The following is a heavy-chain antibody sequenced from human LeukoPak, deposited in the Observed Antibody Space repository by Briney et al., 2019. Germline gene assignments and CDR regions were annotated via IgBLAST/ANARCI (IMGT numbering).Heavy chain of an antibody. CDR2: ISGSGAST. D-gene: IGHD3-9*01. V-gene: IGHV3-23*01. CDR1: GFTFSSYA. CDR3: ARGLDTVDISTGFDS. Sequence: GGSLRLSCAASGFTFSSYAMSWVRQAPGKGLEWVSAISGSGASTYYADSVRGRFTISRDNSKNTLYLQMNSLRADDTAIYYCARGLDTVDISTGFDSLGQGTLVTVSS. J-gene: IGHJ4*02.